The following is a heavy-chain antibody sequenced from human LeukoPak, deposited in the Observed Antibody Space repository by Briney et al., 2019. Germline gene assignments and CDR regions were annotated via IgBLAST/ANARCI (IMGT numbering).Heavy chain of an antibody. CDR2: INHSGST. CDR3: AVQQWGSSSRFYYYYYMDV. Sequence: PSETLSLTCAVYGGSFSGYYWSWIRQPPGKGLEWIGEINHSGSTNYNPSLKSRVTISVDTSKNQFSLKLSSVTAADTAVYYCAVQQWGSSSRFYYYYYMDVWGKGTSVTVSS. V-gene: IGHV4-34*01. D-gene: IGHD6-6*01. CDR1: GGSFSGYY. J-gene: IGHJ6*03.